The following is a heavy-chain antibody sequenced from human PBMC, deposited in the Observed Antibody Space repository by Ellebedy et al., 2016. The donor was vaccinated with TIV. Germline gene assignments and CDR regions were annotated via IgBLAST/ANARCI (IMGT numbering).Heavy chain of an antibody. V-gene: IGHV3-23*01. CDR1: GFKFSDYA. CDR2: ISAADENT. D-gene: IGHD4-23*01. Sequence: GGSLRLSXVASGFKFSDYAMAWVRQAPGKGLEWVSSISAADENTYYADSAKGRFSISRDNSKNTLLLQMNSLRAEDTAVYYCAKVTRAGSADMEFDSWGQGTLVTVSS. J-gene: IGHJ4*02. CDR3: AKVTRAGSADMEFDS.